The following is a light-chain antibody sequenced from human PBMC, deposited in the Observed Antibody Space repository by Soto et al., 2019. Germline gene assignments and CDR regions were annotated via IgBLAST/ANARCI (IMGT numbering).Light chain of an antibody. J-gene: IGLJ2*01. Sequence: QSALTQPASVSGSPGQSITISCTGTSSDVGSYNLVSWYQQHPGKAPKLMIYEDNKRPSGVSNRFSGSKSGNTASLTISWLQAEDEAHYSCCSDAHISNVVFGGGTKLTVL. CDR2: EDN. V-gene: IGLV2-23*01. CDR1: SSDVGSYNL. CDR3: CSDAHISNVV.